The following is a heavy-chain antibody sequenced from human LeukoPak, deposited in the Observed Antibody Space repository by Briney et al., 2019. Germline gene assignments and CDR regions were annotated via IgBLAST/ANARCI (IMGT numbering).Heavy chain of an antibody. CDR1: GFTFSSYA. V-gene: IGHV3-23*01. Sequence: GGSLRLSCAASGFTFSSYAMSWVRQAPGKGLEWVSAISGSGGSTYYADSVKGRFTISRDNSKNTLYLQMDSLRAEDTAVYYCARDPTSLHLDYWGQGTLVTVSS. CDR3: ARDPTSLHLDY. CDR2: ISGSGGST. D-gene: IGHD4-11*01. J-gene: IGHJ4*02.